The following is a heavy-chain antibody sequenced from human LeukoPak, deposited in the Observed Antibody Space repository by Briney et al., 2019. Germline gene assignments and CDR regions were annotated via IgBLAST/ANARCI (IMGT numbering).Heavy chain of an antibody. CDR1: GGSISSSSYY. CDR3: ARLHIVVVIATSYFDY. J-gene: IGHJ4*02. CDR2: IYYSGST. D-gene: IGHD2-21*01. V-gene: IGHV4-39*01. Sequence: PSETLSLTRTVSGGSISSSSYYWGWIRQPPGKGLEWIGSIYYSGSTYYNPSLKSRVTISVDTSKNQFSLKLSSVTAADTAVYYCARLHIVVVIATSYFDYWGQGTLVTVSS.